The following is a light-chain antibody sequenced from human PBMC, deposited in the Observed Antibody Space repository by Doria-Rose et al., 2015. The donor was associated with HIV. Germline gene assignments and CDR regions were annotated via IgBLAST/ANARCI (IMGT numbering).Light chain of an antibody. CDR1: QSFSSTY. CDR2: AGS. Sequence: TQSPGTLSLSPGERATLSCRASQSFSSTYLAWYQQKPGQAPSLLIYAGSTRATGIPVRFSASGSGTDFTLTINRLEPEDFALYYCHQYGTSWTFGQGTKVEI. J-gene: IGKJ1*01. V-gene: IGKV3-20*01. CDR3: HQYGTSWT.